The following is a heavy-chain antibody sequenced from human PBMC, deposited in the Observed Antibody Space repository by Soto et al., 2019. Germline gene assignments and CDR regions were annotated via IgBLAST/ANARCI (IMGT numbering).Heavy chain of an antibody. CDR1: GGSISSGGYS. D-gene: IGHD2-2*01. CDR2: MYHSGSS. V-gene: IGHV4-30-2*01. J-gene: IGHJ6*02. Sequence: SETLSLTCAVSGGSISSGGYSWSWIRQPPGKGLEWIGYMYHSGSSYYNPSLKSRVTISVDRSKNQFSLKLSSVTAADTAVYYCAREGFSSTSCYPPCSYYVMDVWGQGCTITV. CDR3: AREGFSSTSCYPPCSYYVMDV.